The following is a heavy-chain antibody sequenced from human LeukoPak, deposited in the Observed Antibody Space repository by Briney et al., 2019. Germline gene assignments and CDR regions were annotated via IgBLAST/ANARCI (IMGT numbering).Heavy chain of an antibody. CDR2: INPNSGGT. CDR3: ARDLGYSGYDWSFDYFDY. CDR1: GYXFTGYY. Sequence: ASVKVSCKASGYXFTGYYIHWVRQAPGQGLEWMGWINPNSGGTNYAQKFQGRVTMTRDTSISTAYMELSRLRSDDTAVYYCARDLGYSGYDWSFDYFDYWGQGTLVTVSS. D-gene: IGHD5-12*01. V-gene: IGHV1-2*02. J-gene: IGHJ4*02.